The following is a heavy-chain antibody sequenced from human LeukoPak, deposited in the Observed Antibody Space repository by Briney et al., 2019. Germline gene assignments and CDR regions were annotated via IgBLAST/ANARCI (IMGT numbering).Heavy chain of an antibody. Sequence: GGSLRLSCAASGFTFSSYEMNWVRQAPGKGLEWVSYISSSGSTIYYADSVKGRFTISRDNAKNSLYLQMNSLRAEDTAVYYCAKGPNIVLMVYAIAPFFDYWGQGTLVTVSS. CDR3: AKGPNIVLMVYAIAPFFDY. CDR1: GFTFSSYE. D-gene: IGHD2-8*01. CDR2: ISSSGSTI. V-gene: IGHV3-48*03. J-gene: IGHJ4*02.